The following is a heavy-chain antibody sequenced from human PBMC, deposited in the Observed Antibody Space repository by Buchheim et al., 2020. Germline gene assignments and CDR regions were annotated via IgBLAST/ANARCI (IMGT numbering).Heavy chain of an antibody. CDR2: INGRGDNT. CDR1: GFTFTSYL. CDR3: AKVGSSAYFFES. J-gene: IGHJ4*02. V-gene: IGHV3-23*01. Sequence: EVGLLESGGSLAQPGGSLILSCAASGFTFTSYLMMWVRQGPGKGLECVSTINGRGDNTYYAHSVKGRFINSRDTSRNTLYFRLDSLRVEDTAIYYCAKVGSSAYFFESWGRGTL.